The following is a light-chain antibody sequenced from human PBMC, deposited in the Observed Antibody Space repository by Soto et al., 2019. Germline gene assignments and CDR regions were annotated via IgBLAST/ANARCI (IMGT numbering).Light chain of an antibody. CDR2: AAS. CDR3: QQSYNTPVT. V-gene: IGKV1-39*01. J-gene: IGKJ5*01. Sequence: DIQMTQSPASLSASVEDRVTITCRASQTVRTYLNWYQQKQGKAPKLLIYAASNLQSGVPSRFSGNGSGTDFTLTIASLRPEDFATYWCQQSYNTPVTFGQGTRLEI. CDR1: QTVRTY.